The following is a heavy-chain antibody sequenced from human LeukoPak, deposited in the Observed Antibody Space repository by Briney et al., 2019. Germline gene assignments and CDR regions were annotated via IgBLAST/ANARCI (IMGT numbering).Heavy chain of an antibody. J-gene: IGHJ4*02. CDR3: TTGPSGSYPEVDY. V-gene: IGHV3-15*01. CDR1: GFTFSKAW. CDR2: IKSKTDGGTT. Sequence: PGGSLELSRAAAGFTFSKAWMGGGRQGPGKGGGGVGGIKSKTDGGTTDYAAPVKGGFTISRDDSKNTLYLQMNSLKTEDTAVYYCTTGPSGSYPEVDYWGQGTLVTVSS. D-gene: IGHD1-26*01.